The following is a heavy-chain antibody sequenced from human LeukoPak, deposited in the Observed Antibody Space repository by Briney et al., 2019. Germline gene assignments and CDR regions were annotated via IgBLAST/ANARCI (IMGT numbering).Heavy chain of an antibody. Sequence: GGSLRLSCAASGFTFSSYGMHWVRQAPGKGLEWVTFIRYDGSNKYYADSVKGRFTISRDNSKNTLYLQMNSLRAEDTAVYYCAKDRYSSSWYYFGYWGQGTLVTVSS. D-gene: IGHD6-13*01. CDR2: IRYDGSNK. CDR3: AKDRYSSSWYYFGY. V-gene: IGHV3-30*02. CDR1: GFTFSSYG. J-gene: IGHJ4*02.